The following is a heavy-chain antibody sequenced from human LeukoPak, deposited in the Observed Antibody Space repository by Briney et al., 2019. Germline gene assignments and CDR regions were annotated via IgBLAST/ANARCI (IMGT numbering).Heavy chain of an antibody. CDR1: GLTVSSNY. CDR3: AKALTSGWYLDAFNI. D-gene: IGHD6-19*01. Sequence: PGGSLRLSCAASGLTVSSNYMNWVRQAPGKGLEWVAVISYDGSNKYYADSVKGRFTISRDNSKNTLFLEMNSLRAEDTAVYYCAKALTSGWYLDAFNIWGQGTMVTVSS. V-gene: IGHV3-30*18. J-gene: IGHJ3*02. CDR2: ISYDGSNK.